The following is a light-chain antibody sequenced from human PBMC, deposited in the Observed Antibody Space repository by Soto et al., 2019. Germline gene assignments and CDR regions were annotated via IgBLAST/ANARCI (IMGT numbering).Light chain of an antibody. CDR1: SSNIGNNL. J-gene: IGLJ2*01. Sequence: QSVLTQPPSVSAAPGQKVTISCSGSSSNIGNNLVSWYQQLPGTAPKLLIYDNNKRPSGIPDRFSGSKSGTSATLGITGLQTGDEADYYCGTWDSSLSAVVFGGGTKHTVL. V-gene: IGLV1-51*01. CDR2: DNN. CDR3: GTWDSSLSAVV.